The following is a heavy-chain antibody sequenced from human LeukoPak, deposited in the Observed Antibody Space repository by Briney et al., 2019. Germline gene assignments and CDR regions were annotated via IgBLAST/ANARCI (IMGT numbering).Heavy chain of an antibody. CDR1: GFTFSSYG. J-gene: IGHJ4*02. V-gene: IGHV3-33*01. D-gene: IGHD6-13*01. CDR3: ARTSDRPYSSSWYYFDY. CDR2: IWYDGSNK. Sequence: GGSLRFSCAASGFTFSSYGMHWVRQAPGKGLKWVAVIWYDGSNKYYADSVEGRFTIYRDNSKNTLYLQMNSLRAEDTAVYYCARTSDRPYSSSWYYFDYWGQGTLVTVSS.